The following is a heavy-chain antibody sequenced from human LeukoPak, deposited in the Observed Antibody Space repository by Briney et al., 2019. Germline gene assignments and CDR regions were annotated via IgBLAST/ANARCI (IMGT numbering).Heavy chain of an antibody. D-gene: IGHD3-3*01. CDR3: ARAYYDFWSGYYDY. CDR2: IKQDGSEK. Sequence: GGSLRLSCAASGFTFSSYWMSWVRQAPGKGLEWVANIKQDGSEKYYMDSVKGRFTISRDNAKNSLYLQMNSLRAEDTAVYYCARAYYDFWSGYYDYWGQGTLVTVSS. J-gene: IGHJ4*02. CDR1: GFTFSSYW. V-gene: IGHV3-7*01.